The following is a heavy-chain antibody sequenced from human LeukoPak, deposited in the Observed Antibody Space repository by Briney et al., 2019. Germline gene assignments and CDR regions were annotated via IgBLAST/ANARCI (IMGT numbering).Heavy chain of an antibody. D-gene: IGHD6-19*01. J-gene: IGHJ4*02. CDR3: TGGSGWYSPDY. CDR2: IRTKANNYAT. Sequence: PGGSLKLSCAASGFMFSGSPMHWVRQASGKGLEWVGHIRTKANNYATIYAASVRGRFTISRDDSKNTAYLQMNSLKTEDTAVYYCTGGSGWYSPDYWGQGTLVTVSS. CDR1: GFMFSGSP. V-gene: IGHV3-73*01.